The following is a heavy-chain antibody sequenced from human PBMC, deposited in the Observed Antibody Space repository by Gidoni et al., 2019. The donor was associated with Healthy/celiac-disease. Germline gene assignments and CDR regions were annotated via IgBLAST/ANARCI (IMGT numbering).Heavy chain of an antibody. CDR2: ICKAGSNK. D-gene: IGHD6-25*01. Sequence: QVQLVESGGGVVQPGRSLGISCSASGFTFSSYGMHWVRQAPGKGREGVSFICKAGSNKNYADSVKGRFTISRDNSKITLYLQRSSLRAEDTAVYYCARDPHDISARVVDAFDIWGQGTMVTVSS. CDR1: GFTFSSYG. V-gene: IGHV3-33*01. CDR3: ARDPHDISARVVDAFDI. J-gene: IGHJ3*02.